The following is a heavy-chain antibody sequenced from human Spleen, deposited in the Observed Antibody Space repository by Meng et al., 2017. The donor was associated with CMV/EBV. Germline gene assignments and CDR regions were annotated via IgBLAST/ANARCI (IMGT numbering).Heavy chain of an antibody. CDR1: GGTISSNV. D-gene: IGHD3-10*01. CDR2: IIPIFGTA. CDR3: ARGLTMVRGVSQLYYYYYGMDV. Sequence: SVKVSCKASGGTISSNVIHWVRQAPGQGLEWMGGIIPIFGTANYAQKFQGRVTITTDESTSTAYMELSSLRSEDTAVYYCARGLTMVRGVSQLYYYYYGMDVWGQGTTVTVSS. J-gene: IGHJ6*02. V-gene: IGHV1-69*05.